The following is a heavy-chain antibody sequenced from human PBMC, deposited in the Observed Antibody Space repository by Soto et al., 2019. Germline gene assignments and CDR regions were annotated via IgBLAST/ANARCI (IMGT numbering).Heavy chain of an antibody. J-gene: IGHJ3*02. D-gene: IGHD3-22*01. CDR2: IKSKTDGGTT. CDR3: TGGSGYVFDAFGI. CDR1: GFTFSNAW. V-gene: IGHV3-15*01. Sequence: GGSLRLSCAASGFTFSNAWMSWVRQAPGKGLEWVGRIKSKTDGGTTDYAAPVKGRFTISRDDSKNTLYLQMNSLKTEDTAVYYCTGGSGYVFDAFGIWGQGTMVTVSS.